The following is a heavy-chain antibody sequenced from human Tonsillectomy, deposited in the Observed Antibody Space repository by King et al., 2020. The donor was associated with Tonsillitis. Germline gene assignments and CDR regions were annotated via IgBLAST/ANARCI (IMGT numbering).Heavy chain of an antibody. CDR2: LKSKSDGGTT. CDR3: TTEGYHYDSSGYYRDFDY. J-gene: IGHJ4*02. Sequence: QLVQSGGGLVKPGGSLRLSCAASGFTFSNAWMNWVRQAPGKGLEWVGRLKSKSDGGTTDYAAPVKGRFTLSRDDSKNTLYLQMKSLKTEDTAVYYCTTEGYHYDSSGYYRDFDYWGQGTLVTVSS. V-gene: IGHV3-15*07. CDR1: GFTFSNAW. D-gene: IGHD3-22*01.